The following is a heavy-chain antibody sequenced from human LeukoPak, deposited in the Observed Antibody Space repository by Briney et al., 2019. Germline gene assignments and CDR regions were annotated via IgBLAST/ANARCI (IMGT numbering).Heavy chain of an antibody. CDR3: AKDLEESAHDWGDSSDY. Sequence: PGGSLRLSCAASGFTFSTYWMSWVRQAPGKGLEWVAKVKEDGSEKHYVDSVKGRFTISRDNAKNSLYLQMNSLRAEDTAVYYCAKDLEESAHDWGDSSDYWGQGTLVTVSS. J-gene: IGHJ4*02. CDR1: GFTFSTYW. CDR2: VKEDGSEK. V-gene: IGHV3-7*03. D-gene: IGHD5-12*01.